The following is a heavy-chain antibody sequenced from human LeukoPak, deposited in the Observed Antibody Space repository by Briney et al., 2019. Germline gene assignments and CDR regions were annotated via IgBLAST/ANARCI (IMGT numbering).Heavy chain of an antibody. D-gene: IGHD3-3*01. V-gene: IGHV3-53*01. CDR2: IYSGGST. CDR3: ARAIPDFRSGGARYYFDY. J-gene: IGHJ4*02. Sequence: GGSLRLSCAASGFTVSSNYMSWVRQAPGKGLEWVSVIYSGGSTYYADSVKGRFTISRDNSKNTLYLQMNSLRAEDTAVYYCARAIPDFRSGGARYYFDYWGQGTLVTVSS. CDR1: GFTVSSNY.